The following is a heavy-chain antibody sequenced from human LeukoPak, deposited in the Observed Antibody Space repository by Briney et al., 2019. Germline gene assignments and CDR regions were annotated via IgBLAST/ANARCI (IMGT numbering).Heavy chain of an antibody. J-gene: IGHJ6*02. V-gene: IGHV3-13*04. CDR3: ARGDCSGGSCSSMDV. CDR1: GFTFSTYD. CDR2: INSAGDT. Sequence: GGSLRLSCAVSGFTFSTYDMHWVRQATGKGLEWVSGINSAGDTYYPSSVKGRFTISREDAKNSFYLQMNSLRAGDTAVYYCARGDCSGGSCSSMDVWGQGTAVTVSS. D-gene: IGHD2-15*01.